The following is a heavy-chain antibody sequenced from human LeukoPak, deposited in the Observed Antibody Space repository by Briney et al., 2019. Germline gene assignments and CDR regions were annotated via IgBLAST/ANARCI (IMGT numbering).Heavy chain of an antibody. D-gene: IGHD3-22*01. J-gene: IGHJ3*02. CDR1: GGSIDTYY. CDR3: AREGRITMIVVVTGAFDI. CDR2: IYHSGST. Sequence: SETLSLTCTVSGGSIDTYYWNWIRQPPGKGLEWIGSIYHSGSTYYNPSLKSRVTISVDTSKNQFSLKLSSVTAADTAVYYCAREGRITMIVVVTGAFDIWGQGTMVTVSS. V-gene: IGHV4-38-2*02.